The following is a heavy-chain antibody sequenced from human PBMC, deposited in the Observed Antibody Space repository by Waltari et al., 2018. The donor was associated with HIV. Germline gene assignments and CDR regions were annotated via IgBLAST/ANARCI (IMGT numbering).Heavy chain of an antibody. Sequence: EVHLVQSGAEVKKPGRSLKISCTASGYKFTSHWVAWVRQMPGQGLEWMGVIYPGDSDTRYSPAFQGQITISADKSISTTYLQWRSLKVSDTAIYYCARANLMHVYGDYPASPGGKYFDFWGQGTPVTVSS. CDR2: IYPGDSDT. CDR3: ARANLMHVYGDYPASPGGKYFDF. V-gene: IGHV5-51*03. D-gene: IGHD4-17*01. J-gene: IGHJ4*02. CDR1: GYKFTSHW.